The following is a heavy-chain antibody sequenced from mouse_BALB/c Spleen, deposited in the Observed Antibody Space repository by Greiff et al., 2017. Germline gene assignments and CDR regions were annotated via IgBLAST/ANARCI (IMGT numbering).Heavy chain of an antibody. CDR1: GYAFTSYN. CDR3: ARGGGYYAYAMDY. V-gene: IGHV1S135*01. D-gene: IGHD2-3*01. J-gene: IGHJ4*01. CDR2: IDPYNGGT. Sequence: VQLQQSGPELVKPGASVKVSCKASGYAFTSYNMYWVKQSHGKSLEWIGYIDPYNGGTSYNQKSKGKATLTVDKSSSTAYMHLNSLTSEDSAIYYCARGGGYYAYAMDYWGQGTSVTVSS.